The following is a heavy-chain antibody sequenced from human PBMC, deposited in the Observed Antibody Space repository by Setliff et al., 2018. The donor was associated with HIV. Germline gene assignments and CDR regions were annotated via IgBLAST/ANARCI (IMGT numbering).Heavy chain of an antibody. D-gene: IGHD3-22*01. Sequence: GGSLRLSCAASRFTFSSYGMHWVRQAPGKGLEWVAVIWYDGSNKYYADSVKGRFTISRDNSKNTLYLQMNSLRAEDTAVYYCAKGGGNYYDNSVQSYYFDFWGQGTLVTSPQ. V-gene: IGHV3-33*06. CDR1: RFTFSSYG. CDR3: AKGGGNYYDNSVQSYYFDF. CDR2: IWYDGSNK. J-gene: IGHJ4*02.